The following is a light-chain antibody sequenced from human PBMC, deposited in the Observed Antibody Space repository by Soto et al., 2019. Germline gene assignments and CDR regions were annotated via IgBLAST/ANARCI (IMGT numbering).Light chain of an antibody. V-gene: IGLV2-23*02. CDR1: SSDIGSYDL. CDR2: EVT. J-gene: IGLJ1*01. CDR3: CSFADFTYV. Sequence: QSALTQPASVSGSPGQSITISCTGTSSDIGSYDLVSWYQQHPGTAPKLIIYEVTKRPSGVSTRFSGSKSGNTASLTNSGLQALDEAGYYCCSFADFTYVFGTGTKLTVL.